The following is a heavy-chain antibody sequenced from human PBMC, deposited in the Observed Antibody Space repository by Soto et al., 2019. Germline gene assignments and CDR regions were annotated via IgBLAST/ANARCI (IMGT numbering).Heavy chain of an antibody. D-gene: IGHD1-1*01. V-gene: IGHV1-69*13. CDR2: IIPIYGTA. CDR1: GGTFSSFT. Sequence: SVKGSWKACGGTFSSFTISWVRQAPGQGLEWMGGIIPIYGTANYAQKFQDRVTIIADASTTTAYIELSSLRSEDTAIYYCVKDLQSDMERCSPRATRVSGPGTSGTRSS. J-gene: IGHJ6*02. CDR3: VKDLQSDMERCSPRATRV.